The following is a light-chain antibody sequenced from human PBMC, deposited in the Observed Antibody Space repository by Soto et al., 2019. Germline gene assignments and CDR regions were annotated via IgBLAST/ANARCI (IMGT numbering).Light chain of an antibody. V-gene: IGLV2-14*01. CDR1: GHDIGAYNY. CDR2: GVR. CDR3: CSFTSSNTHV. Sequence: QSALTQPTSVSGSPGQSITISCTGNGHDIGAYNYVSWYQQHPGKAPRLLIHGVRNRPPGISSRVSASKSGNTASLTISGLQAEDEADYYCCSFTSSNTHVFGTGTKLTVL. J-gene: IGLJ1*01.